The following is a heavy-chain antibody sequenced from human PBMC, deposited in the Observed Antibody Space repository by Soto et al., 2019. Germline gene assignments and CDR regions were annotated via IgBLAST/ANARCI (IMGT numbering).Heavy chain of an antibody. CDR1: GFTFSNYE. V-gene: IGHV3-64*01. J-gene: IGHJ4*02. CDR2: ISNNGAHT. CDR3: ARDPYYGAIDY. Sequence: GGSLRLSCAASGFTFSNYEMHWVRQAPGKGLEYVSGISNNGAHTDYAKSVKGRFTISRDNSENTLYLQMGSLRAEDMAVYYCARDPYYGAIDYWGQGTLVTVSS. D-gene: IGHD3-10*01.